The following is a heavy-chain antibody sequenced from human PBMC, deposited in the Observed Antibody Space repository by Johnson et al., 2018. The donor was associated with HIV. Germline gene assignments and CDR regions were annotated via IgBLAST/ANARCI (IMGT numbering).Heavy chain of an antibody. V-gene: IGHV3-30-3*01. Sequence: QVLLVESGGGVVQPGRSLRLSCAASGFTFSSYAMHWVRQAPGKGLEWVAVISYDGSNKYYAGSVKGRFTISRDNSKTTLYLQMKSLRAEDTALYYCAGAYSGSYSPRSAFDIWGQGTMVTVSS. CDR3: AGAYSGSYSPRSAFDI. D-gene: IGHD1-26*01. CDR2: ISYDGSNK. CDR1: GFTFSSYA. J-gene: IGHJ3*02.